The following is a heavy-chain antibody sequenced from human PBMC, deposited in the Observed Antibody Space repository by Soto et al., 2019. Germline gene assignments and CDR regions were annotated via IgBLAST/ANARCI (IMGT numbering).Heavy chain of an antibody. J-gene: IGHJ4*02. CDR1: GFTFSSYA. D-gene: IGHD2-2*03. CDR2: ISGTGVTT. Sequence: GGSLRLSCAASGFTFSSYAMNWVRQAPGKGLEWVSVISGTGVTTHYADSVKGRFTLYRDNSKNTLYLQMDSLRAEDTAVYYCAKDEPRNSLFNWIEHWGQGTQVTVSS. V-gene: IGHV3-23*01. CDR3: AKDEPRNSLFNWIEH.